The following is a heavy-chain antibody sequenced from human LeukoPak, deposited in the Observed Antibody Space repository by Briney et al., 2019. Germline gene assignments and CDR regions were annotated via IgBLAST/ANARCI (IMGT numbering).Heavy chain of an antibody. CDR2: ISSSSSTI. Sequence: GGSLRLSCAASGFTFSSYSMNWVRQAPGKGLEWVSYISSSSSTIYYADSVKGRFTISRDNAKNSLYLQMNSLRAEDTAVYYCARETIYGDYKNYYYYMDVWGKGTTVTVSS. D-gene: IGHD4-17*01. CDR1: GFTFSSYS. CDR3: ARETIYGDYKNYYYYMDV. J-gene: IGHJ6*03. V-gene: IGHV3-48*01.